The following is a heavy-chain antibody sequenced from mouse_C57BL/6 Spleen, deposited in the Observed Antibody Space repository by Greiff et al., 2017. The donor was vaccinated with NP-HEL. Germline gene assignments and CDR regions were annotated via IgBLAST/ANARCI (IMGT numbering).Heavy chain of an antibody. V-gene: IGHV5-6*01. CDR3: ARHEGDFDY. Sequence: EVKLMESGGDLVKPGGSLKLSCAASGFTFSSYGMSWVRQTPDKRLEWVATISRGGSYTYYPDRVKGRFTISRDNDKNTLYLQMSSVKSEDAAMYYCARHEGDFDYWGQGTTLTVSS. CDR2: ISRGGSYT. CDR1: GFTFSSYG. J-gene: IGHJ2*01.